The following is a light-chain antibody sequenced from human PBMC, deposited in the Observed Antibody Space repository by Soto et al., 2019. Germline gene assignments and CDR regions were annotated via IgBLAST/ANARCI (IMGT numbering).Light chain of an antibody. CDR3: STGDDSLDGVV. V-gene: IGLV1-44*01. CDR1: SSNIGSNS. J-gene: IGLJ2*01. Sequence: QSVLTQPPSESGAPGQRVTISDSGSSSNIGSNSVNWYQQVAGTAPKLLIYGNNQRPSGVPHRFSDSKSGTSASLAISGLQSEDEADYYCSTGDDSLDGVVFGGGTKLTVL. CDR2: GNN.